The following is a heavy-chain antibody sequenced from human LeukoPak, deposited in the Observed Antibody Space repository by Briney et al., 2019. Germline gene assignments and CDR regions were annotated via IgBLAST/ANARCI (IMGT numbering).Heavy chain of an antibody. J-gene: IGHJ3*02. CDR2: ISAYNGNT. CDR1: GYTFTSYG. Sequence: ASVKVSCKASGYTFTSYGISWVRQAPGQGLEWMGWISAYNGNTNYAQKLQGRVTMTTDTSTSTAYMELRSLRSDDTAVYYCARDEALVGATARDAFDIWGQGTMVTVSS. V-gene: IGHV1-18*01. D-gene: IGHD1-26*01. CDR3: ARDEALVGATARDAFDI.